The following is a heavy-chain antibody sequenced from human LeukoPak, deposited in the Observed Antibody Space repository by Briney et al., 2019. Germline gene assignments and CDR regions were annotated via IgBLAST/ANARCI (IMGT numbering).Heavy chain of an antibody. CDR3: AREAYGDYVNH. D-gene: IGHD4-17*01. CDR2: ISSSGNTI. CDR1: GFTFSSYA. Sequence: PGGSLRLSCAASGFTFSSYAMSWVRQAPGKGLEWVSYISSSGNTIYYAGSVKGRFTISRDNAKNSLYLQMNSLRAEDTAVYYCAREAYGDYVNHWGQGTLVTVSS. J-gene: IGHJ4*02. V-gene: IGHV3-48*04.